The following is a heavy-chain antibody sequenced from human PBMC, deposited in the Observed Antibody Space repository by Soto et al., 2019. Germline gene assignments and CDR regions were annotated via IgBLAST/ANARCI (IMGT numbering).Heavy chain of an antibody. CDR2: ISAYNGNT. Sequence: QVQLVQSGAEVKKPGASVKVSCKASGYTFTSYGISWVRQAPGQGLEWMGWISAYNGNTNYSQKLQGRVTMTTDTSTSTAYMELRSLRSDVTAVYYCARPFLAYCGGDCPRDYYYGMDVWGQGTTVTVSS. CDR3: ARPFLAYCGGDCPRDYYYGMDV. D-gene: IGHD2-21*02. J-gene: IGHJ6*02. V-gene: IGHV1-18*01. CDR1: GYTFTSYG.